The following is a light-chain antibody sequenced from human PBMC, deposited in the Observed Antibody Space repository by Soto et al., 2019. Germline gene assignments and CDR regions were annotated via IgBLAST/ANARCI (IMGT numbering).Light chain of an antibody. Sequence: EIGLTQSPGTLSWSPGERATLSCWASQSVTSSYLAWYKQKPGQAPRPLIYGASSRATGIPDRFSGSGSGTEFTLTISRMEPEDFAVYYCQQYGSSGTFGQGTQVDIK. CDR2: GAS. CDR1: QSVTSSY. J-gene: IGKJ1*01. CDR3: QQYGSSGT. V-gene: IGKV3-20*01.